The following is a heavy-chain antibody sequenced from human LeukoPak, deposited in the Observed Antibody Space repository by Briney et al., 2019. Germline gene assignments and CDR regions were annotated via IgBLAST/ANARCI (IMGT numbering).Heavy chain of an antibody. V-gene: IGHV1-46*01. J-gene: IGHJ6*02. CDR1: GYTFTGYY. Sequence: ASVNVSCKASGYTFTGYYMHWVRQAPGQGLEWMGIINPSGGSTSYAQKFQGRVTMTRDTSTSTVYMELSSLRSEDTAVYYCATEPQYCSSTSCYKAPRYYYGMDVWGQGTTVTVSS. CDR2: INPSGGST. D-gene: IGHD2-2*02. CDR3: ATEPQYCSSTSCYKAPRYYYGMDV.